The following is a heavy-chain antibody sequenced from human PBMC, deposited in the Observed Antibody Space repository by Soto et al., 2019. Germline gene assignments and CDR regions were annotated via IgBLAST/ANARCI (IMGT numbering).Heavy chain of an antibody. CDR3: AREDLPWMVYFLFDH. CDR2: IQFGGLKK. CDR1: GFTFRSYA. Sequence: QVQLVESGGGVVQPGRSLRLSCSASGFTFRSYAMHWVRQAPGKGLEWVAMIQFGGLKKCYADSVRGRFTISRDDSQSMLYLQIDSLRAEDTALYYCAREDLPWMVYFLFDHWGQGTLVTVSS. J-gene: IGHJ4*02. D-gene: IGHD3-9*01. V-gene: IGHV3-33*05.